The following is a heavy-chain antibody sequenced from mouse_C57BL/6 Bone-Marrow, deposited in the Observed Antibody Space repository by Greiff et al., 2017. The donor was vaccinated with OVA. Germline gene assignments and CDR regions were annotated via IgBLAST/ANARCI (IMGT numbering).Heavy chain of an antibody. CDR3: AREGSSYDYFDY. Sequence: QVQLQQPGAELVKPGASVKLSCKASGYTFTSYWMHWVKQRPGQGLEWIGMIHPNSGSTNYNEKFKSKATLTVDKSSSTAYMQLSSLTSEDSAVDYCAREGSSYDYFDYWGQGTTLTVSS. V-gene: IGHV1-64*01. CDR1: GYTFTSYW. CDR2: IHPNSGST. D-gene: IGHD1-1*01. J-gene: IGHJ2*01.